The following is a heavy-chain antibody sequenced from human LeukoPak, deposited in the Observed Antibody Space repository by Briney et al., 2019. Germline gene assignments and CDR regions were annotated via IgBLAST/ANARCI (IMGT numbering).Heavy chain of an antibody. V-gene: IGHV3-21*01. CDR3: AREEQWSPDFFDY. J-gene: IGHJ4*02. CDR1: GFTFSSYS. D-gene: IGHD6-19*01. CDR2: ISSSSSYI. Sequence: GGSLRISCAASGFTFSSYSMNWVRQAPGKGLEWVSSISSSSSYIYYADSVKGRFTISRDNAKNSLYLQMNSLRAEDTAVYYCAREEQWSPDFFDYWGQGTLVTVSS.